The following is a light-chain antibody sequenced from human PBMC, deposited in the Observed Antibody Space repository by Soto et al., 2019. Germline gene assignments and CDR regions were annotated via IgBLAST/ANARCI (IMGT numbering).Light chain of an antibody. J-gene: IGKJ1*01. V-gene: IGKV3-20*01. CDR2: AAS. Sequence: EIVLTQSPGTLSLSPGERATLSCRDSQSVADNYLAWYQQKPGQAPRLLIYAASRRATGIPDTFSGSGSGTVFTLTITRLEPEDFALYYCQQYGHSPRTFGQGTRVEIK. CDR1: QSVADNY. CDR3: QQYGHSPRT.